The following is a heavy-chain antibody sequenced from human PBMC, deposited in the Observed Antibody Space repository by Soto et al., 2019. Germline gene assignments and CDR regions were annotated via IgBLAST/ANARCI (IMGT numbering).Heavy chain of an antibody. V-gene: IGHV4-61*08. CDR1: GGAVSSGGSH. D-gene: IGHD4-17*01. CDR2: IDYSGNI. Sequence: QVQLQESGPGLVKPSETLSLTCNVSGGAVSSGGSHWSWIRQPPGKGLEWIGYIDYSGNINYNPSLTSRVTISLDTSKHHFSLKLTSVTAADTAVFFCARMTTLLGYWGYFDLWGRGTLVTVYS. J-gene: IGHJ2*01. CDR3: ARMTTLLGYWGYFDL.